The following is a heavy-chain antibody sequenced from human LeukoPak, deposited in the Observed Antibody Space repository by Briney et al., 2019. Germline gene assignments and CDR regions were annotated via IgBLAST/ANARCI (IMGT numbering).Heavy chain of an antibody. D-gene: IGHD3-3*01. CDR2: IYHSGST. V-gene: IGHV4-30-2*01. CDR1: GGSISSGGYS. J-gene: IGHJ5*02. Sequence: SQTLSLTCAVSGGSISSGGYSWSWIRQPPGKGLEWIGYIYHSGSTYYNPSLKSRVTISVDRSKNQFSLKQSSVTAADTAVYYCARYYDFWSGTKENWFDPWGQGTLVTVSS. CDR3: ARYYDFWSGTKENWFDP.